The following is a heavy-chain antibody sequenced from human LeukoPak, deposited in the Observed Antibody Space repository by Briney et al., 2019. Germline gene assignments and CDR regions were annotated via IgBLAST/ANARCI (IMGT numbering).Heavy chain of an antibody. D-gene: IGHD4-17*01. Sequence: PGGSLRLSCAASGFTFSSYSMSWVRQAPGKGLEWVSAISGSGGSTYYAVSVKGRFTISRDNSKNTLYLQMNSLRAEDAAVYYCAKVDYGDYVHFGYWGQGTLVTVSS. CDR1: GFTFSSYS. CDR3: AKVDYGDYVHFGY. V-gene: IGHV3-23*01. J-gene: IGHJ4*02. CDR2: ISGSGGST.